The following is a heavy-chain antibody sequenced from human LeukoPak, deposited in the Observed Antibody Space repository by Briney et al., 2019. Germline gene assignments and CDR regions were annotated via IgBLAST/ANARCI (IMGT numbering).Heavy chain of an antibody. CDR1: GFTFSSYA. Sequence: GRSLRLSCAASGFTFSSYAMHWVRQAPGKGLEWVAVISYDGSNKYYADSVKGRFTISRDNSKNTLYLQMNSLRAEDTAVYYCARDLTAMVTSAFDIWGQGTVVTVSS. V-gene: IGHV3-30-3*01. CDR3: ARDLTAMVTSAFDI. D-gene: IGHD5-18*01. J-gene: IGHJ3*02. CDR2: ISYDGSNK.